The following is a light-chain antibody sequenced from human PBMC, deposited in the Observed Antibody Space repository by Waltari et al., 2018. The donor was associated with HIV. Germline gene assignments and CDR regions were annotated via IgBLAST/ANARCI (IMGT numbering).Light chain of an antibody. Sequence: QSALTQPRSVSGSPGQSVTIPCTGTSSDVGAYIYVSWYQQHAAKAPKLMIYDVSKRPSGVPDRVSGSKSGNTASLTISGLQAEDEADYYCCSYAGNYIWVFGGGTKLTVL. CDR2: DVS. J-gene: IGLJ2*01. CDR1: SSDVGAYIY. V-gene: IGLV2-11*01. CDR3: CSYAGNYIWV.